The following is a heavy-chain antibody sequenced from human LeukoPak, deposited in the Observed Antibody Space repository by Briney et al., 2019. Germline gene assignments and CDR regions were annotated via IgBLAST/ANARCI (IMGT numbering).Heavy chain of an antibody. CDR1: GGSISSYY. V-gene: IGHV4-59*01. CDR3: ARGQAYSSSWYRAEIDAFDI. D-gene: IGHD6-13*01. Sequence: PSETLSLTCTASGGSISSYYWSWIRQPPGKGLEWIGYIYYSGSTNYNPSLKSRVIISVDTSKNQFSLKLSYVTAADTAVYYCARGQAYSSSWYRAEIDAFDIWGQGTMVTVSS. CDR2: IYYSGST. J-gene: IGHJ3*02.